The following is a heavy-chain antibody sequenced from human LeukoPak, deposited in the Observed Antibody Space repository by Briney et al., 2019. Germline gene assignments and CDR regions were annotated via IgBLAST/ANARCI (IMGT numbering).Heavy chain of an antibody. V-gene: IGHV1-18*01. CDR3: ARDRRIAAAGTLSY. D-gene: IGHD6-13*01. CDR2: ISAYNGNT. CDR1: GYTFTSYG. Sequence: GASVKVSCKASGYTFTSYGISWVRQAPGQGLEWMGRISAYNGNTNYAQKLQGRVTMTTDTSTSTAYMELRSLRSDDTAVYYCARDRRIAAAGTLSYWGQGTLVTVSS. J-gene: IGHJ4*02.